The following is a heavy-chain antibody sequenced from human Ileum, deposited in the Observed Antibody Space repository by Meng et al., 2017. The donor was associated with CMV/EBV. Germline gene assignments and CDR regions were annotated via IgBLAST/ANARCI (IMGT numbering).Heavy chain of an antibody. CDR1: GFTFSSYA. Sequence: GESLKISCAASGFTFSSYAMHWVRQAPGKGLEWVAVISYDGSNNYYADSVKGRFTISRDNSKNTLYLQMNRLRADDTAVYYWARDGWAQAPFWYYYGSGRPSPLDVWGQGTTVTVSS. V-gene: IGHV3-30-3*01. CDR2: ISYDGSNN. D-gene: IGHD3-10*01. CDR3: ARDGWAQAPFWYYYGSGRPSPLDV. J-gene: IGHJ6*02.